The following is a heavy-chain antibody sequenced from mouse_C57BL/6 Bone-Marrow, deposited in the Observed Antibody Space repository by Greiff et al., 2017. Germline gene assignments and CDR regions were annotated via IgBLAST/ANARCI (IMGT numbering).Heavy chain of an antibody. CDR2: FYPGSGSI. V-gene: IGHV1-62-2*01. CDR3: ARHEGYCSSPYYYAMDY. Sequence: VQLKQSGAELVKPGASVKLSCKASGYTFTEYTIHWVKQRSGQGLEWIGWFYPGSGSIKYNEKFKDKATLTADKSSSTVYMELSRLTSEDSAVYFCARHEGYCSSPYYYAMDYWGQGTSVTVSS. J-gene: IGHJ4*01. D-gene: IGHD1-1*01. CDR1: GYTFTEYT.